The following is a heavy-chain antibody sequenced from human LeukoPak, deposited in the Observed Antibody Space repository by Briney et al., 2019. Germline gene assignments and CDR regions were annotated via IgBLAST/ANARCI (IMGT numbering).Heavy chain of an antibody. CDR1: GFTFSSYG. CDR3: AKDLTRDYYDSSGASPGAD. CDR2: IRYDGSNK. Sequence: GGSLRLSCAASGFTFSSYGMHWVRQAPGKGLEWVAFIRYDGSNKYYADSVKGRFTISRDNSKNTLYLQMNSLRAEDTAVYYCAKDLTRDYYDSSGASPGADWGQGTLVTVSS. V-gene: IGHV3-30*02. J-gene: IGHJ4*02. D-gene: IGHD3-22*01.